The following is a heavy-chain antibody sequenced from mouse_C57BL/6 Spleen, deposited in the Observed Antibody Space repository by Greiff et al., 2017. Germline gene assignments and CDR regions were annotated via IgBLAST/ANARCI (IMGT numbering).Heavy chain of an antibody. V-gene: IGHV5-6*01. D-gene: IGHD1-1*01. CDR3: ARRGGDYYGSSSYYAMDY. J-gene: IGHJ4*01. Sequence: EVQLMESGGDLVKPGGSLKLSCAASGFTFSSYGMSWVRQTPDKRLEWVATISSGGSYTYYPDSVKGRFTISRDNAKNTLYLQMSRLKSEDTAMYYCARRGGDYYGSSSYYAMDYWGQGTSVTVSS. CDR2: ISSGGSYT. CDR1: GFTFSSYG.